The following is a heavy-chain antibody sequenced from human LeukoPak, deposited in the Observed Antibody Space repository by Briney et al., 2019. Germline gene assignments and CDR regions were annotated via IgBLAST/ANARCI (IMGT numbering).Heavy chain of an antibody. Sequence: SETLSLTCTVSDASISDYYWSWIRQPPGKGLEWIGYFYSGSTNYNPSLKSRVTISVDTSKKQFTLRLSSATAADTAVYYCARDRANPIAAAGGDYWGQGTLVTVSS. CDR2: FYSGST. D-gene: IGHD6-13*01. V-gene: IGHV4-59*01. J-gene: IGHJ4*02. CDR1: DASISDYY. CDR3: ARDRANPIAAAGGDY.